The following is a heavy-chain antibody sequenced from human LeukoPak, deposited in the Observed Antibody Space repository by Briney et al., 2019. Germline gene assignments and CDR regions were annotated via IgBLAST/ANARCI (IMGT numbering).Heavy chain of an antibody. D-gene: IGHD6-19*01. CDR1: GFTFSSYS. CDR2: ISSSSSYI. V-gene: IGHV3-21*01. Sequence: GGSLRLSCAASGFTFSSYSMNWVRQAPGKGLEWVSSISSSSSYIYYADSVKGRFTISRDNAKNSLYLQMNSLRAEDTAVYYCTRETQSSGWYPCSIDYWGQGTLVTVSS. J-gene: IGHJ4*02. CDR3: TRETQSSGWYPCSIDY.